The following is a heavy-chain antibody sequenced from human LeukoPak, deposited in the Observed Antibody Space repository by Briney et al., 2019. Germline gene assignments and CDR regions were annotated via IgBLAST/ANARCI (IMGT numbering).Heavy chain of an antibody. CDR2: IYYSGST. CDR3: ASWGIAARQGDY. Sequence: NPSETLSLTCTVSGGSISSSSYYWGWIRQPPGKGLEWIGSIYYSGSTYYNPSLKSRVTISVDTSKNQFSLKLSSVTAADTAVYYCASWGIAARQGDYWGQGTLVTVSS. V-gene: IGHV4-39*01. J-gene: IGHJ4*02. D-gene: IGHD6-6*01. CDR1: GGSISSSSYY.